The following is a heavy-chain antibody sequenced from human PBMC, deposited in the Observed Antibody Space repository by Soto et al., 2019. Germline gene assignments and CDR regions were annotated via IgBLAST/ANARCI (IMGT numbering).Heavy chain of an antibody. CDR2: INPNSGGT. V-gene: IGHV1-2*02. D-gene: IGHD6-19*01. CDR3: AANIAVAAGAFDI. CDR1: GYTFTGYY. J-gene: IGHJ3*02. Sequence: ASVKVSCKASGYTFTGYYMHWVRQAPGQGLEWMGWINPNSGGTNYAQKFQGRVTMTRDTSISTAYMELSRLRSDDTAVYYCAANIAVAAGAFDIWGQGTMVTVPS.